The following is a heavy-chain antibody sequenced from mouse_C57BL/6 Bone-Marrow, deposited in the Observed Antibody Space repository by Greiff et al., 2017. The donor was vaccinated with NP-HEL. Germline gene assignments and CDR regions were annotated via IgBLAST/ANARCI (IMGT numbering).Heavy chain of an antibody. J-gene: IGHJ3*01. D-gene: IGHD2-5*01. CDR3: ARRAYYSNYVFAY. Sequence: EVQGVESGGDLVKPGGSLKLSCAASGFTFSSYGMSWVRQTPDKRLEWVATISSGGSYTYYPDSVKGRFTISRDNAKNTLYLQMSSLKSEDTAMYYCARRAYYSNYVFAYWGQGTLVTVSA. CDR1: GFTFSSYG. CDR2: ISSGGSYT. V-gene: IGHV5-6*01.